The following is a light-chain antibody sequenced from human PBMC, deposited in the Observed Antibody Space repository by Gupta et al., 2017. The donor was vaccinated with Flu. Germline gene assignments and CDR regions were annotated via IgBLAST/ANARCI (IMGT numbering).Light chain of an antibody. CDR3: AAWDDSLSGVV. CDR1: SSNIGSNY. Sequence: QPVLTQPPSASGTPGHRVTLPCSGSSSNIGSNYVYWYQQLPGTAPKLLIYRNNQRPSGVPDRFSGSKSGTSASLAISGLRSEDEADYYCAAWDDSLSGVVCGGGTKLTVL. CDR2: RNN. V-gene: IGLV1-47*01. J-gene: IGLJ2*01.